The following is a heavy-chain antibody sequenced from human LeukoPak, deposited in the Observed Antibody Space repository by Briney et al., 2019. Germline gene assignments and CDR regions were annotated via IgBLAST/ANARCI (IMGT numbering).Heavy chain of an antibody. CDR3: ASGSLYCSSTSCYTFDAFDI. V-gene: IGHV1-2*02. CDR2: INPNSGGT. J-gene: IGHJ3*02. D-gene: IGHD2-2*02. Sequence: ASVKVSCKASGYTFTGYYMHWVRQAPGQGLEWMGWINPNSGGTNYAQKFQGRVTMTRDTSISTAYMELSRLRSDDTDVYYCASGSLYCSSTSCYTFDAFDIWGQGTMVTVSS. CDR1: GYTFTGYY.